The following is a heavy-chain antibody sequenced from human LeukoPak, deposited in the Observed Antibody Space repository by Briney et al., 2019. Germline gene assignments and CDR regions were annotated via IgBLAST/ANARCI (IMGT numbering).Heavy chain of an antibody. CDR2: IYHSGST. D-gene: IGHD3-10*01. J-gene: IGHJ3*02. Sequence: PSETLSLTCAVSGGSISSGGYSWSWIRQPPGKGLEWIGYIYHSGSTYYNPSLKSRVTISVDRSKNQFSLKLSSVTAAGTAVYYCARDRGVHDAFDIWGQGTMVTVSS. CDR1: GGSISSGGYS. V-gene: IGHV4-30-2*01. CDR3: ARDRGVHDAFDI.